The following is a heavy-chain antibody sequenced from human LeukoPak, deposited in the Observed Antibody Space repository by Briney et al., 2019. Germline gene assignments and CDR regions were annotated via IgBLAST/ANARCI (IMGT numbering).Heavy chain of an antibody. J-gene: IGHJ4*02. V-gene: IGHV1-8*01. CDR1: GYTFTSYG. CDR2: MNPNSGNT. D-gene: IGHD3-10*01. CDR3: ARARRRGYGSGSYRPTLYYFDY. Sequence: ASVKVSCKASGYTFTSYGINWVRQATGQGLEWMGWMNPNSGNTGYAQKFQGRVTMTRNTSISTAYMELSSLRSEDTAVYYCARARRRGYGSGSYRPTLYYFDYWGQGTLVTVSS.